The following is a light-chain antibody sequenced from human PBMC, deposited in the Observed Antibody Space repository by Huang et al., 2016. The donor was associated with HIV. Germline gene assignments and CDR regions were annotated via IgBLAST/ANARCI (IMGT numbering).Light chain of an antibody. CDR3: QQYFETPLT. J-gene: IGKJ4*01. CDR2: WAA. Sequence: DIVMTQSPDSLAVSLGERAPVNCKSSQTVLYSSKNKNYLAWYQQKPGQPPKWLIYWAATRESGVPDRFSGSGSGTDFTLTISSLQAEDVAVYYCQQYFETPLTFGGGTKVEIK. V-gene: IGKV4-1*01. CDR1: QTVLYSSKNKNY.